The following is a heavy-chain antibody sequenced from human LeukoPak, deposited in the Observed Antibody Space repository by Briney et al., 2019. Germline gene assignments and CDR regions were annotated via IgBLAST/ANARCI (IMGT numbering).Heavy chain of an antibody. CDR1: GGTFSSYP. D-gene: IGHD5-12*01. V-gene: IGHV1-69*13. CDR3: ARGYSGYDCFDY. CDR2: IIPIFGTA. Sequence: ASVKVSCKASGGTFSSYPISWVRQAPGQGLEWMGGIIPIFGTANYAQKFQGRVTITADESTSTAYMELSSLRSEDTAVYYCARGYSGYDCFDYWGQGTLVTVSS. J-gene: IGHJ4*02.